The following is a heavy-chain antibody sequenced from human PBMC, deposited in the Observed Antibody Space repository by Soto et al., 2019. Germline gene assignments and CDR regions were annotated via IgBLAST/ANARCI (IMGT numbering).Heavy chain of an antibody. J-gene: IGHJ5*02. CDR2: IIPIFGTA. CDR3: ARDGDSRSPPWFDP. Sequence: SVKVACKASGGTFSSYSISWVRQAPGQGLEWMGGIIPIFGTANYAQKFQGRVTITADESTSTAYMQLSSLRSEDTAVYYCARDGDSRSPPWFDPWGQGTLVTVSS. CDR1: GGTFSSYS. D-gene: IGHD6-13*01. V-gene: IGHV1-69*13.